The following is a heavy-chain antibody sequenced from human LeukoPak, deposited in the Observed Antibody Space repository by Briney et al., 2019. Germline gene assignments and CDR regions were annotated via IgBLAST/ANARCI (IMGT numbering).Heavy chain of an antibody. Sequence: GGSLRLSCAASGFTFSSYWMNWVRQAPGKGLEWVSSISSSSSYIYYADSVKGRFTISRDNAKNSLYLQMNSLRAEDTAVYYCARVRTAAGDAFDIWGQGTMVTVSS. CDR2: ISSSSSYI. CDR1: GFTFSSYW. J-gene: IGHJ3*02. D-gene: IGHD6-13*01. V-gene: IGHV3-21*01. CDR3: ARVRTAAGDAFDI.